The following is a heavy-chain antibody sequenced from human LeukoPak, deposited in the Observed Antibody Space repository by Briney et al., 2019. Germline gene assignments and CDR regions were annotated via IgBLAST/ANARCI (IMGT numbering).Heavy chain of an antibody. Sequence: GASVKVSCKASGHKFIAYYMHWVRQAPGQGLEWMGWINPNSGNTNYAQKFQGRVTMTTDTSISTAYMELSRLRSDDTAVYYCARDRNYGSGSYGIGWFDPWGQGTLVTVSS. CDR1: GHKFIAYY. V-gene: IGHV1-2*02. CDR2: INPNSGNT. D-gene: IGHD3-10*01. J-gene: IGHJ5*02. CDR3: ARDRNYGSGSYGIGWFDP.